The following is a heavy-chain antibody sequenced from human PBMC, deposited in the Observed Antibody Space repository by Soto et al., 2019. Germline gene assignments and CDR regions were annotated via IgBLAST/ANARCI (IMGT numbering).Heavy chain of an antibody. CDR2: MHPNSGNT. V-gene: IGHV1-8*01. J-gene: IGHJ2*01. CDR3: ARNRGAYWYCDL. CDR1: GYTFTSYD. Sequence: QVQLVQSGAEVKKPGASVKVSCKASGYTFTSYDINWVRQATGQGLEWMGWMHPNSGNTGYGQKFQGRVTRTRDTSISTAYMELSSLRSEDTAVYYCARNRGAYWYCDLWGRGTLVTVSS. D-gene: IGHD3-10*01.